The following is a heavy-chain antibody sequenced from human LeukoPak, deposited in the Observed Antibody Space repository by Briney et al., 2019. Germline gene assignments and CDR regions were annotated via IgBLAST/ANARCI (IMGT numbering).Heavy chain of an antibody. J-gene: IGHJ5*02. V-gene: IGHV3-74*01. CDR2: LNSDGSRT. CDR1: GFTFSSHW. D-gene: IGHD1-14*01. Sequence: PGGSLRLSCAASGFTFSSHWMHWVRQAPGKGLVWVSRLNSDGSRTDYADSVKGRFTISRDNSKNTLYLQMNSLRAEDTAVYYCAKVNGHTEAWGQGTLVTVSS. CDR3: AKVNGHTEA.